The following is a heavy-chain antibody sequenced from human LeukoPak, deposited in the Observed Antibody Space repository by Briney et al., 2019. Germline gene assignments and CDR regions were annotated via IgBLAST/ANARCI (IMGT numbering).Heavy chain of an antibody. Sequence: ASVKVSCKASGYIFSDYYMHWVRQAPGQGLEWLGWINPKSGAADYAQQFRGRVTMTRDTSINTDCMEMKRVTSDDTAGYYCARGAEAETSPLDFWGQGTLVIVS. V-gene: IGHV1-2*02. CDR2: INPKSGAA. CDR1: GYIFSDYY. J-gene: IGHJ4*02. D-gene: IGHD6-13*01. CDR3: ARGAEAETSPLDF.